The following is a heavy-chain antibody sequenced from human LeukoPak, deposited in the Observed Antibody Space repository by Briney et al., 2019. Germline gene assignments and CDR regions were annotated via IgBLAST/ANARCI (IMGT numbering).Heavy chain of an antibody. CDR3: AQGSAGSSDTCYFDY. J-gene: IGHJ4*02. V-gene: IGHV3-33*06. Sequence: GGSLRLSCAACGFTFSSYGMHWVRRAPGKGLEWVAVIWYDGSNKYYADSVKGRFTISRDNSKNTLYLRMNSLRAEDTAVYYCAQGSAGSSDTCYFDYWDQGTLVTVSS. D-gene: IGHD1-14*01. CDR2: IWYDGSNK. CDR1: GFTFSSYG.